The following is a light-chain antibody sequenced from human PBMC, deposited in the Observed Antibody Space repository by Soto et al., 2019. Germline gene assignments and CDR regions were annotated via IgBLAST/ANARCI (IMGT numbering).Light chain of an antibody. CDR1: HSVSSSY. Sequence: EIVFTQSPCTLSLSPGDRATLACRASHSVSSSYLAWYQQKPGQAPRLLIYSTSSRATGIPDRFSGGGSGTDFSLTISRLEPEDFAVYYCQQYDSSLTFGGGTKVDIK. CDR2: STS. CDR3: QQYDSSLT. V-gene: IGKV3-20*01. J-gene: IGKJ4*01.